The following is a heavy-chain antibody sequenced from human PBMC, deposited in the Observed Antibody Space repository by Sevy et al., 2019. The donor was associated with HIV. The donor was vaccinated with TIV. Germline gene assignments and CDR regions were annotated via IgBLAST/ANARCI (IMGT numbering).Heavy chain of an antibody. CDR2: MNPNSGNT. CDR1: GYTFTSYD. J-gene: IGHJ6*02. CDR3: ARTEPGIAAYGMDV. D-gene: IGHD6-13*01. Sequence: ASVKVSCKASGYTFTSYDINWVRQATGQGLEWMGWMNPNSGNTGYAQKFQGRVTMTRNTSISTAYMELSSLRSEDPAVYYCARTEPGIAAYGMDVWGQGTTVTVSS. V-gene: IGHV1-8*01.